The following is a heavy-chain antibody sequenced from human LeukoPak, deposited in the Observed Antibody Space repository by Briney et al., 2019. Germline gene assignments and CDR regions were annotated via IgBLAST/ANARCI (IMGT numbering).Heavy chain of an antibody. D-gene: IGHD5-12*01. CDR3: ARSGRGTYYYFDL. CDR2: ISGYNGNT. J-gene: IGHJ4*02. Sequence: ASVKVSCKASTYTFTRYGISWVGQAPGQGLEWMGWISGYNGNTNYAQKFLGRVSNTADTATSTAYMELRSLTSDDTAMYYCARSGRGTYYYFDLWGQGTLVTVSS. CDR1: TYTFTRYG. V-gene: IGHV1-18*01.